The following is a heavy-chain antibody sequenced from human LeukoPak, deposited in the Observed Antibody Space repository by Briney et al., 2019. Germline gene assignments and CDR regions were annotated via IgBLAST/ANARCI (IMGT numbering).Heavy chain of an antibody. Sequence: ASVKVSCKASGYTFTSYGISWVRQAPGQGLKWMGWISAYNGNTNYAQKLQGRVTMTTDTSTSTAYMELRSLRSDDTAVYYCARDCLGYCSSTSCYCNYYYGMDVWGQGTTVTVSS. CDR2: ISAYNGNT. CDR1: GYTFTSYG. V-gene: IGHV1-18*01. J-gene: IGHJ6*02. D-gene: IGHD2-2*01. CDR3: ARDCLGYCSSTSCYCNYYYGMDV.